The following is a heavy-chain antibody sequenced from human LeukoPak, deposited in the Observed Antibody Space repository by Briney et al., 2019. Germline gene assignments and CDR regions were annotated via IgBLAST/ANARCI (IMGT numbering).Heavy chain of an antibody. D-gene: IGHD3-3*01. V-gene: IGHV1-46*01. Sequence: ASVKVSCKASGYSVTNYQVHWVRQAPGQGLEWMGIIDPSDGSTNYAQNFQGRVAMTTDTSTNTVYMEMSSLTSEDTAVYYCARGITIYYHYMDVWGEGSTVTVSS. CDR3: ARGITIYYHYMDV. J-gene: IGHJ6*03. CDR1: GYSVTNYQ. CDR2: IDPSDGST.